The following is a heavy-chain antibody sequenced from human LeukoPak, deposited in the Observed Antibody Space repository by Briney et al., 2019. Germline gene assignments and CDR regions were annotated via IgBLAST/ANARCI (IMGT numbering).Heavy chain of an antibody. V-gene: IGHV3-33*01. D-gene: IGHD1-1*01. J-gene: IGHJ2*01. CDR3: ARELISTTWRGNRSYFDL. CDR1: GFTFSSYG. Sequence: GRSLRLSCAASGFTFSSYGMHWVRQAPGEGLEWVAVIWYDGSNKYYADSVKGRFTISRDNSKNTLYLQMNSLRAEDTAVYYCARELISTTWRGNRSYFDLWGRGTLVTVSS. CDR2: IWYDGSNK.